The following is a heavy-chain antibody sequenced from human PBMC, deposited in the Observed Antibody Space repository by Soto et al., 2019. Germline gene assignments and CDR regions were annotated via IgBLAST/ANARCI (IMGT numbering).Heavy chain of an antibody. Sequence: EVHLLESGGGLVQPGGYLRLSCVGSGFTFSAHAITWVRQAPGKGLEWVSTLGTIGAFYADSVKGRFTISRDNSKNTVNLQMNSLRGEDTAIYYCARDLTTHDYWGQGTVVTVSS. CDR1: GFTFSAHA. CDR3: ARDLTTHDY. V-gene: IGHV3-23*01. CDR2: LGTIGA. J-gene: IGHJ4*02.